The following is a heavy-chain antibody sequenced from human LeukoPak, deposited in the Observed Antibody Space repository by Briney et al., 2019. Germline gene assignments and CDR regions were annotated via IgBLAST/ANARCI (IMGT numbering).Heavy chain of an antibody. CDR2: INHSGIT. CDR3: ARRVRLWTNDLYYYGTDV. Sequence: PSPTHSPTPAVHAWCFGGVYWNWIRQPPGKRLEWIGEINHSGITNYNPSLKSRVIISVDTSKNKFSLKVRSVTAADSAVHYCARRVRLWTNDLYYYGTDVWGQGTTVTVSS. D-gene: IGHD3-10*01. CDR1: AWCFGGVY. V-gene: IGHV4-34*01. J-gene: IGHJ6*02.